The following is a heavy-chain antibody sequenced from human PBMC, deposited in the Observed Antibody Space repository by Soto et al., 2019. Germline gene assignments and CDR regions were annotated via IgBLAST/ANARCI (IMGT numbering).Heavy chain of an antibody. CDR2: IYYSGST. J-gene: IGHJ5*02. D-gene: IGHD6-13*01. CDR3: SRTEVPESSSWHPCDP. V-gene: IGHV4-59*08. Sequence: SETLSLTCTVSGGSISSYYWSWIRQPPGKGLEWIGYIYYSGSTNYNPSLKSRVTISVDTSKNQLSLKLSSVTAADTAVYYCSRTEVPESSSWHPCDPWGQGTLVTVSS. CDR1: GGSISSYY.